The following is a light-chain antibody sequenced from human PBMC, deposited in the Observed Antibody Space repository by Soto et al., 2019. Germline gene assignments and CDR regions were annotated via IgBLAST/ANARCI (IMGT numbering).Light chain of an antibody. Sequence: EIVMTQSPATLSVSPGERVTLSCRASQSISSNLAWYQQKPGQAPRLLIYGASTRATGIPARLSGSGSGTEFTLTINSLESEYFAVYYCQQYNNWPGWAFGQGTKVEIK. CDR3: QQYNNWPGWA. CDR2: GAS. V-gene: IGKV3-15*01. J-gene: IGKJ1*01. CDR1: QSISSN.